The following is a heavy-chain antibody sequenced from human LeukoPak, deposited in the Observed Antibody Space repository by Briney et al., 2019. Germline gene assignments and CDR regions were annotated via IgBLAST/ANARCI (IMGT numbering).Heavy chain of an antibody. CDR3: AKDLSGKVLLGD. CDR2: ISGSGGST. V-gene: IGHV3-23*01. Sequence: GGSLRLSCAASGFTFSDYYMSWVRQAPGKGLEWVSAISGSGGSTYYADSVKGRFTISRDNSKNPLYLQMNSLRAEDTAVYYCAKDLSGKVLLGDWGQGTLVTVSS. J-gene: IGHJ4*02. D-gene: IGHD3-10*01. CDR1: GFTFSDYY.